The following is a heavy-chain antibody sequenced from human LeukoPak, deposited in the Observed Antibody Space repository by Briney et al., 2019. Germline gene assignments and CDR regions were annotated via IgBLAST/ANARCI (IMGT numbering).Heavy chain of an antibody. D-gene: IGHD5-24*01. J-gene: IGHJ3*02. Sequence: GESLKISCXGSGYSFTSYWIGWVRQMPGKGLEWMGIIYPGDSDTRYSPSFQGQVTISADKSVSTAYLQWSSLKASDAALYYCARQEMASDAFDIWGQGTMVTVSS. CDR3: ARQEMASDAFDI. V-gene: IGHV5-51*01. CDR1: GYSFTSYW. CDR2: IYPGDSDT.